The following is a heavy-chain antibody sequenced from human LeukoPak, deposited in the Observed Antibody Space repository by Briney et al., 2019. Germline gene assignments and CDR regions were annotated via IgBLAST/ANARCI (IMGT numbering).Heavy chain of an antibody. CDR1: GGSFSGYY. CDR2: ISHSGST. D-gene: IGHD4-23*01. V-gene: IGHV4-34*01. CDR3: ARAPGGNAGNFQH. Sequence: PSETLSLTCAVYGGSFSGYYWSWIRQPPGKGLEWIGEISHSGSTNYNPSLKSRVTISVDTSKNHFSLKLSSVTAADTAVYYCARAPGGNAGNFQHWGQGTLVTVSS. J-gene: IGHJ1*01.